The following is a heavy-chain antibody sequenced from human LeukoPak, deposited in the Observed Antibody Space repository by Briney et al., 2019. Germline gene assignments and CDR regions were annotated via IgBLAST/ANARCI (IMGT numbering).Heavy chain of an antibody. CDR3: ASGLYGSGSYYRQGPYYYYHGMDV. CDR2: IYYSGST. Sequence: PSQTLSLTCTVSGGSISSGGYYWSWIRQHPGKGLEWIGYIYYSGSTYYNPSLKSRVTISVDTSKNQFSLKLSSVTAADTAVYYCASGLYGSGSYYRQGPYYYYHGMDVWGQGTTVTVSS. CDR1: GGSISSGGYY. V-gene: IGHV4-31*03. D-gene: IGHD3-10*01. J-gene: IGHJ6*02.